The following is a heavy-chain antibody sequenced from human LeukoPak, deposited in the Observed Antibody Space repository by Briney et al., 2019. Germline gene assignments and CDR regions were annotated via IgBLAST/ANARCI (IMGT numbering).Heavy chain of an antibody. D-gene: IGHD3-10*01. V-gene: IGHV4-59*01. CDR2: IHSGST. CDR3: ARVEELWFGVS. J-gene: IGHJ5*02. Sequence: SETLSLTCTVSGASISSYYWSWIRQPPGKGLEWIGYIHSGSTNYNPSLKSRVTISADTSKNQFSLNLYSVTAADTAVYYCARVEELWFGVSWGQGTLVTVSP. CDR1: GASISSYY.